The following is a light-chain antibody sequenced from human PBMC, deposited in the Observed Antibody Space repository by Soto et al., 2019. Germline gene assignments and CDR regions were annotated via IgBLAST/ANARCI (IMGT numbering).Light chain of an antibody. V-gene: IGKV1-39*01. CDR2: GAS. Sequence: DLQMTQSPSTLSASVGDRVTITCRASESISSFLIWYQQTPGKAPKVLIYGASSLQTGVPSRFSGSGSGTDFTLTIDSLQPEDFAIYYCQQSYSARWTFGQGTKVEIK. CDR1: ESISSF. CDR3: QQSYSARWT. J-gene: IGKJ1*01.